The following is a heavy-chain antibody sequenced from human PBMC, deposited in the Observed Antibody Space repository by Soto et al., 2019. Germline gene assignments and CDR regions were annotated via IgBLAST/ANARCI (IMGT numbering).Heavy chain of an antibody. D-gene: IGHD3-3*01. V-gene: IGHV3-74*01. CDR1: GFTFSSYW. CDR2: INSDGRST. Sequence: EVQLVESGGGLVQPGGYLRLSCAASGFTFSSYWMHWVRQAPGKGLVWVSRINSDGRSTSYADSVKGRFTISRDNAKNTLYLEMNSLRAEATAVYYCAREAYDFWRDIYGMDVWGQGTTVTVSS. CDR3: AREAYDFWRDIYGMDV. J-gene: IGHJ6*02.